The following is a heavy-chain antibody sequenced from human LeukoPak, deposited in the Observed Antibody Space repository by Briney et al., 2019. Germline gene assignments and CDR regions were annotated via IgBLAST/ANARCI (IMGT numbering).Heavy chain of an antibody. CDR3: ATAPWVCSSTSCFLFDY. CDR2: IIPIFGTA. V-gene: IGHV1-69*13. CDR1: GGTFSSYA. Sequence: SVKVSCKASGGTFSSYAISWVRQAPGQGLEWIGGIIPIFGTANYAQKFQGRVTITADESTSTAYMELSSLRSEDTAVYYCATAPWVCSSTSCFLFDYWGQGTLVTVSS. J-gene: IGHJ4*02. D-gene: IGHD2-2*01.